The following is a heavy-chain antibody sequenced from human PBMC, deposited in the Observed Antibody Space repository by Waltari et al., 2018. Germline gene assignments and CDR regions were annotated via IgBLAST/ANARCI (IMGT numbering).Heavy chain of an antibody. Sequence: QVQLLQSGAEVKPPGASVMVSCRASGYAFTSSDSNWVRQAPGQGLEWMGWMNPNSGNTGYAQKFQGRVTMTRNTAISTAYMELSSLRPEDTAVYYCARETSASDYCGQGTLVTVSS. V-gene: IGHV1-8*01. CDR3: ARETSASDY. CDR2: MNPNSGNT. CDR1: GYAFTSSD. J-gene: IGHJ4*02.